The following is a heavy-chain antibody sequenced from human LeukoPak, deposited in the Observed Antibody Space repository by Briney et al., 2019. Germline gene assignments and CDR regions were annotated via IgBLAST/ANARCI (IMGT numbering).Heavy chain of an antibody. CDR3: ARDLVKDSSSSLDY. J-gene: IGHJ4*02. CDR1: GFTFSSYA. D-gene: IGHD6-6*01. V-gene: IGHV3-30-3*01. Sequence: PGGSLRLSCAASGFTFSSYAMHWVRQAPGKGLEWVAVISYDGSNKYYADSVKSRFTTSRDNSKNTLYLQMNSLRAEDTAVYYCARDLVKDSSSSLDYWGQGTLVTVSS. CDR2: ISYDGSNK.